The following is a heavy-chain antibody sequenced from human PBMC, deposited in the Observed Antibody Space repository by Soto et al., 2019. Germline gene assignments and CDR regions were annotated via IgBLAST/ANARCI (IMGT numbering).Heavy chain of an antibody. CDR3: ARGPGQYYFDY. V-gene: IGHV4-34*01. J-gene: IGHJ4*02. CDR1: GGSFSGYY. CDR2: INHSGST. Sequence: SETLSLTCAVYGGSFSGYYWGWIRQPPGKGLEWIGEINHSGSTNYNPSLKSRVTISVDTSKNQFSLKLSSVTAADTAVYYCARGPGQYYFDYWGQGTLVTVSS.